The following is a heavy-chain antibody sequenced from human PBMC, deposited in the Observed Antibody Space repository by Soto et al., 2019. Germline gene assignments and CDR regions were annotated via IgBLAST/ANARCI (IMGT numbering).Heavy chain of an antibody. D-gene: IGHD2-21*01. J-gene: IGHJ6*03. CDR1: GFTFSDFW. V-gene: IGHV3-74*01. CDR2: IKSDGGST. CDR3: ARGAKGAYYVDV. Sequence: EVQLVESGGGLVQPGGSLRLSCAASGFTFSDFWLHWVRQTPGKGLVWVSRIKSDGGSTNYADSVKGRFTISRDNAKNTVYLQMDSLRAEDTAVYYCARGAKGAYYVDVWGKGTTFTVSS.